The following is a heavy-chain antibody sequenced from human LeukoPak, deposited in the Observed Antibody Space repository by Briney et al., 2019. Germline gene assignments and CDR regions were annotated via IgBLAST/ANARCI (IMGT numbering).Heavy chain of an antibody. Sequence: PSETLSLTCAVSGGSISSGGYSWSWIRQPPGKGLEWIGYIYYSGSTYYNPSLKSRVTISVDTSKNQFSLKLSPVTAADTAVYYCARVSLGYCTNGVCGGHFDYWGQGTLVTVSS. V-gene: IGHV4-30-4*07. CDR2: IYYSGST. CDR3: ARVSLGYCTNGVCGGHFDY. J-gene: IGHJ4*02. D-gene: IGHD2-8*01. CDR1: GGSISSGGYS.